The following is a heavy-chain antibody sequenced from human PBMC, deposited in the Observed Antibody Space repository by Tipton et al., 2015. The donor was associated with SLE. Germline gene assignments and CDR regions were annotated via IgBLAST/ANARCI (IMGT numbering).Heavy chain of an antibody. CDR3: ARYRMVVIASFDY. Sequence: TLSLTCTVSGDSINNKNYYWGWIRQPPGKGLEWIGAIYYTGSAYYNPSLKNRVTISLVSSRDHFSLNLTSVTAADTAVYYCARYRMVVIASFDYWGQGTPVTVPS. CDR1: GDSINNKNYY. D-gene: IGHD2-21*01. CDR2: IYYTGSA. V-gene: IGHV4-39*07. J-gene: IGHJ4*02.